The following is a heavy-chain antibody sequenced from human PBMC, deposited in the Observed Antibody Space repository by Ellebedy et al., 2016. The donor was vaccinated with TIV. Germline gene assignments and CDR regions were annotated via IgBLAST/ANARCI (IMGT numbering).Heavy chain of an antibody. Sequence: SETLSLXXAVYGGSFSGYYWSWIRQPPGKGLEWIGEINHSGSTNYNPSLKSRVTISVDTSKNQFSLKLSSVTAADTAVYYCASGVPDINWFDPWGQGTLVTVSS. D-gene: IGHD2-15*01. CDR1: GGSFSGYY. CDR3: ASGVPDINWFDP. J-gene: IGHJ5*02. CDR2: INHSGST. V-gene: IGHV4-34*01.